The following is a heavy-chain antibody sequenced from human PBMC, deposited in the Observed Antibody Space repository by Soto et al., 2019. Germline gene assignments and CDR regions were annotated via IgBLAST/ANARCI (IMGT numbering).Heavy chain of an antibody. CDR2: ISYDGSNK. V-gene: IGHV3-30*18. CDR3: AKDVGVVISYNYMDA. J-gene: IGHJ6*03. Sequence: GGSLRLSCAASGFTFSSYGMHWVRQAPGKGLEWVAVISYDGSNKYYADSVKGRFTISRDNSKNTLYLQMNSLRAEDTAVYYCAKDVGVVISYNYMDAWGKGPPVTV. CDR1: GFTFSSYG. D-gene: IGHD3-3*01.